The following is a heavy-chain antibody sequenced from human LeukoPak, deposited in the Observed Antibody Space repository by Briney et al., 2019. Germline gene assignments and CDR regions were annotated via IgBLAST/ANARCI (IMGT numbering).Heavy chain of an antibody. J-gene: IGHJ5*02. Sequence: GGSLRLSCAASGFTFSSYSMNWVRQAPGKGLEWMGIIYPGDSDTRYSPSFQGQVTISADKSISTAYLQWSSLKASDTAMYYCARLRNWFDPWGQGTLVTVSS. CDR1: GFTFSSYS. D-gene: IGHD3-3*01. V-gene: IGHV5-51*01. CDR3: ARLRNWFDP. CDR2: IYPGDSDT.